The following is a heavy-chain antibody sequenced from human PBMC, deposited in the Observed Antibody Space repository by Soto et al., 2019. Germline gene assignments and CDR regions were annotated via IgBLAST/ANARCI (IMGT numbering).Heavy chain of an antibody. CDR2: INSGGSNI. V-gene: IGHV3-11*01. CDR3: SRAIRGAN. D-gene: IGHD3-10*01. CDR1: GFTFTDPY. Sequence: QVQLVESGGGLVKPGVALRLSCTATGFTFTDPYMTWIRQAPGKGLEWFSYINSGGSNIYYADSVRGRFTISSDNAKNSVYRHMSSLSAEDTAIYSCSRAIRGANWGQGAQVIVSS. J-gene: IGHJ4*02.